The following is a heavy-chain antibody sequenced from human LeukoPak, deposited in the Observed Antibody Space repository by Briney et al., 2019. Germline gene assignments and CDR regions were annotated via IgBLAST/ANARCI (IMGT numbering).Heavy chain of an antibody. CDR2: ISYDGSNK. V-gene: IGHV3-30*04. Sequence: GRSLRLSCAASGFTFSSYAMHWVRQAPGKGLEWVAVISYDGSNKYYADSVKGRSTISRDNSKNTLYLQMNSLRAEDTAVYYCAREASHKRWLQLVRERAGYYFDYWGQGTLVTVSS. J-gene: IGHJ4*02. CDR1: GFTFSSYA. D-gene: IGHD5-24*01. CDR3: AREASHKRWLQLVRERAGYYFDY.